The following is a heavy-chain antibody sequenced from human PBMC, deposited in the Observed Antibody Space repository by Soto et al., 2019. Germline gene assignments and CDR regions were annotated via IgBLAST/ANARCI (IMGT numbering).Heavy chain of an antibody. CDR3: ARDTKSGNIVVVPAAMVPRDILTGYDAFDI. J-gene: IGHJ3*02. V-gene: IGHV3-48*01. Sequence: GGSLRLSCAASGFTFSSYSMNWVRQAPGKGLEWVSYISSSSSTIYYADSVKGRFTISRENAKNSLYLQMNSLRAEDTAVYYCARDTKSGNIVVVPAAMVPRDILTGYDAFDIWGKGTMVTVSS. CDR2: ISSSSSTI. CDR1: GFTFSSYS. D-gene: IGHD2-2*01.